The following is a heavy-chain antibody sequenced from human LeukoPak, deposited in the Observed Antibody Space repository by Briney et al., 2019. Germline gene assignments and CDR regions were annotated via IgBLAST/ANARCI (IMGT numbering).Heavy chain of an antibody. CDR1: GGTFSSYA. Sequence: SVKVSCKASGGTFSSYAISWVRQAPGQGLEWMGRIIPILGIANYAQKFQGRVTITADKSTSTAYMELRSLRSDDTAVYYCARGRIAVAGYFDYWGQGTLVTVSS. V-gene: IGHV1-69*04. CDR2: IIPILGIA. CDR3: ARGRIAVAGYFDY. D-gene: IGHD6-19*01. J-gene: IGHJ4*02.